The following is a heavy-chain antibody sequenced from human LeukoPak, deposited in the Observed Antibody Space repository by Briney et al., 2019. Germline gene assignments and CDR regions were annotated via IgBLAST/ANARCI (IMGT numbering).Heavy chain of an antibody. J-gene: IGHJ4*02. V-gene: IGHV1-24*01. CDR1: GYTLTELS. Sequence: ASVKASCKVSGYTLTELSMHWVRQAPGKGLEWMGGFDPEDGETIYAQKFQGRVTMTEDTSTDTAYMELSSLRSEDTAVYYCATEAPNYYGSGSFDYWGQGTLVTVSS. CDR3: ATEAPNYYGSGSFDY. CDR2: FDPEDGET. D-gene: IGHD3-10*01.